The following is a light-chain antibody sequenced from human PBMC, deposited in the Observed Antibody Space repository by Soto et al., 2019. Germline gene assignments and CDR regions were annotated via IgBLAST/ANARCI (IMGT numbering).Light chain of an antibody. CDR3: LQDYGYPWT. Sequence: IQMTQSPSSLSASVGDRVTILCRASHGIRDDLGWYQQKPGKAPKLLINAASILQRGVPIRFSGSGSGTNFTLSITSLQPEDSARYYCLQDYGYPWTFGQGTKVEVK. V-gene: IGKV1-6*01. CDR1: HGIRDD. J-gene: IGKJ1*01. CDR2: AAS.